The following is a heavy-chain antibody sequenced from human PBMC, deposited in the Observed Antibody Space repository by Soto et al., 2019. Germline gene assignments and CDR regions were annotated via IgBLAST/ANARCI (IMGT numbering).Heavy chain of an antibody. CDR3: TASKTAGGFDV. J-gene: IGHJ3*01. Sequence: EVQVVESGGGLVKPEGSLRLSCAVSGFTFTDTYMGWVRQAPGKGLEWVGRIVRRVDGGAIVYAAPVKGRFTISGDESKNTLYLQMNSLRIEDTAMYYCTASKTAGGFDVWGPGTTVTVS. V-gene: IGHV3-15*04. D-gene: IGHD3-10*01. CDR2: IVRRVDGGAI. CDR1: GFTFTDTY.